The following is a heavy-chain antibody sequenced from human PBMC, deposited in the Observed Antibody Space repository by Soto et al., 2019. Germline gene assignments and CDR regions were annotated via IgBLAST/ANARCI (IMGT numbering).Heavy chain of an antibody. CDR2: IRSKANTYAT. J-gene: IGHJ6*02. Sequence: EVQLVESGGGLVQPGGSLKLSCAASGFTFSASAMHWVRQASGKGREWGGRIRSKANTYATAYAASVKGRFTISRYDSRIMAYLQMNSLKIEDSAVYYCTRLERRDYYDRSGYSPDHDGMDVWGQGTTVTVSS. V-gene: IGHV3-73*02. D-gene: IGHD3-22*01. CDR3: TRLERRDYYDRSGYSPDHDGMDV. CDR1: GFTFSASA.